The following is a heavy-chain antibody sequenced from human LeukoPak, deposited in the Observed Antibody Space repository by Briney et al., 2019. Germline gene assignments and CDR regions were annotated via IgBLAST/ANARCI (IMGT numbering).Heavy chain of an antibody. J-gene: IGHJ6*02. CDR1: GGSISSGGYY. CDR3: ARALPCSGGSCYPTPDGMDV. V-gene: IGHV4-30-4*08. Sequence: SQTLSLTCTVSGGSISSGGYYWSWIRQHPGKGLEWIGYIYYSGSTYYNPSLKSRVTISVDTSKNQFSLKLSSVTAADTAVYYCARALPCSGGSCYPTPDGMDVWGQGTTVTVSS. CDR2: IYYSGST. D-gene: IGHD2-15*01.